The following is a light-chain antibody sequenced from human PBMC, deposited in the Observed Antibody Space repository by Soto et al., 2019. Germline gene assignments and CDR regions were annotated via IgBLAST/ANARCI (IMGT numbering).Light chain of an antibody. CDR2: AAS. V-gene: IGKV3-15*01. CDR3: QYYNNWLAT. J-gene: IGKJ4*01. CDR1: QTISNT. Sequence: EVVMTQSPATLSVSPGAKVSLSCRANQTISNTLAWYQQKHGQAPRLLIYAASTRATGVSARFSGSGSGTEGTLTISSLQSEDFTIYYGQYYNNWLATFGGGTKVDIK.